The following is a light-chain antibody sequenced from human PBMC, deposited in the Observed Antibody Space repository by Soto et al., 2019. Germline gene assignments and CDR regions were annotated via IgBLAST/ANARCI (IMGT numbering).Light chain of an antibody. V-gene: IGKV3-11*01. CDR2: DAS. Sequence: EIVMTQSPATLSVSPGDRATLSCRASQSVNKAYLVWYQVKPGQAPRLLIYDASNRATGIPARFSGSGSGTDFTLTISSLEPEDFAVYYCQHRSNWPLTFGGGTKVDIK. CDR3: QHRSNWPLT. J-gene: IGKJ4*01. CDR1: QSVNKAY.